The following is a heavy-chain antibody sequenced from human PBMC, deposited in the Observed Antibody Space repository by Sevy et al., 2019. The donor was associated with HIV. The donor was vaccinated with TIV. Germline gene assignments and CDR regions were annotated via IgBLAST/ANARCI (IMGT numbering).Heavy chain of an antibody. D-gene: IGHD3-3*01. CDR1: GFTFSRFW. Sequence: GGSLRLSCAGSGFTFSRFWMSWVRQAPGKGLQWVANIKQDGSEKYYVDSVKGRFIISRDNAKKSLFLQMNSLRAEDTAVYYCARNRDDSSGIGLDVWGQGTTVTISS. J-gene: IGHJ6*01. CDR3: ARNRDDSSGIGLDV. V-gene: IGHV3-7*01. CDR2: IKQDGSEK.